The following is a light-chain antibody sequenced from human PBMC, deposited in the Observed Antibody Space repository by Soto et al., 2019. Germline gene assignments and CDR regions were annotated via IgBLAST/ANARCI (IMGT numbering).Light chain of an antibody. V-gene: IGKV3-15*01. Sequence: EIVMTQSPATLSVSPGERATLSCRASQSVSSYLAWYQQKPGQAPRLLIYGASTRATGISARFSGSGSGTEFTLTISSLQSEDFAIYYCQQYKNWPRTFGQGTKVDI. J-gene: IGKJ1*01. CDR2: GAS. CDR3: QQYKNWPRT. CDR1: QSVSSY.